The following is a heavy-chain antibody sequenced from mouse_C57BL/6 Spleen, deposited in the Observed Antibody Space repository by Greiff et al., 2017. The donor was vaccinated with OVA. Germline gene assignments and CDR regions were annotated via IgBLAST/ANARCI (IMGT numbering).Heavy chain of an antibody. CDR3: ARTTRGDSAWFAY. J-gene: IGHJ3*01. D-gene: IGHD2-12*01. Sequence: EVQLVESGGGLVKPGGSLKLSCAASGFTFSDYGMHWVRQAPEKGLEWVAYISSGSSTIYYADTVKGRFTISRDNAKNTLFLQMTSLRSEDTAMYYCARTTRGDSAWFAYWGQGTLVTVSA. V-gene: IGHV5-17*01. CDR2: ISSGSSTI. CDR1: GFTFSDYG.